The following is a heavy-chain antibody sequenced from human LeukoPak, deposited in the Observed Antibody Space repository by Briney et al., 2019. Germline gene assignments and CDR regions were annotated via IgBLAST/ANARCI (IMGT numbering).Heavy chain of an antibody. CDR1: GFTFSNAW. D-gene: IGHD3-3*01. V-gene: IGHV3-15*01. J-gene: IGHJ4*02. Sequence: PGGSLRLSCAASGFTFSNAWMSWVRQAPGKGLEWVGRIKRKTDGGTTDYAAPVKGRFTISRDDSKNTLYLQMNSLKTEDTAVYYCTTGFLEQLRGDYWGQGTLVTVSS. CDR2: IKRKTDGGTT. CDR3: TTGFLEQLRGDY.